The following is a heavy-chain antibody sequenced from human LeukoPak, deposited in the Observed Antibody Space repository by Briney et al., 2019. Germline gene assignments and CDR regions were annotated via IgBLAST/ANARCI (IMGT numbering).Heavy chain of an antibody. CDR1: GFTFSDYY. V-gene: IGHV3-11*01. Sequence: PGGSLRLSCAAPGFTFSDYYMSWIRQAPGKGLEWVSYISSSGSTIYYADSVKGRFTISRDNAKNSLYLQMNSLRAEDTAVYYCARVRGASSPEYFQHWGQGTLVTVSS. CDR3: ARVRGASSPEYFQH. CDR2: ISSSGSTI. D-gene: IGHD6-13*01. J-gene: IGHJ1*01.